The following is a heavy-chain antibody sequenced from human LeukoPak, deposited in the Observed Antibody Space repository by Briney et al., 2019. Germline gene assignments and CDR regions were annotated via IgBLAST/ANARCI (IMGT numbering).Heavy chain of an antibody. CDR3: AREPYQLLWLLDY. V-gene: IGHV3-7*01. D-gene: IGHD2-2*01. Sequence: GGSLRPSCAASGFTFSSYWMSWVRQAPGKGLEWVANIKQDGSEKYYVDSVKGRFTISRDNAKNSLYLQMNSLRAEDTAVYYCAREPYQLLWLLDYWGQGTLVTVSS. CDR1: GFTFSSYW. CDR2: IKQDGSEK. J-gene: IGHJ4*02.